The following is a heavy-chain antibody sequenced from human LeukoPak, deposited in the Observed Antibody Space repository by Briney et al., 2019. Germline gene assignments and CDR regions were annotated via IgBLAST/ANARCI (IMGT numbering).Heavy chain of an antibody. CDR3: ARDYGGYSGPGG. J-gene: IGHJ4*02. Sequence: GGSLRLSCAASGFTFSSYAMHWVRQAPGKGLEWVAVISYDGSNKYYADSVKGRFTISRDNSKNTLYLQMNSLRAEDTAVYYCARDYGGYSGPGGWGQGTLVTVSS. CDR2: ISYDGSNK. D-gene: IGHD4-23*01. V-gene: IGHV3-30-3*01. CDR1: GFTFSSYA.